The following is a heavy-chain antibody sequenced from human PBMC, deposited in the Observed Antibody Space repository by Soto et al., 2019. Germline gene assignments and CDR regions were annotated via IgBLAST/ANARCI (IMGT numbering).Heavy chain of an antibody. V-gene: IGHV4-30-4*02. CDR1: CDSISSGNKY. J-gene: IGHJ6*02. Sequence: PSDTLSLTCTVSCDSISSGNKYWSWIRQPPGKGLEWIGYIFSSGTTYYNPSLKSRLTMSLNASQNQFSLKLNSLTDADTAVYFCARVPSPFDYYYAMDVWGQGTTVTVSS. D-gene: IGHD3-16*01. CDR2: IFSSGTT. CDR3: ARVPSPFDYYYAMDV.